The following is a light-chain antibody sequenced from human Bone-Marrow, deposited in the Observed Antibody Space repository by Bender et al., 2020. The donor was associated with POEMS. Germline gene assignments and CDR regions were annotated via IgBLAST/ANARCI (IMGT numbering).Light chain of an antibody. Sequence: QSVLTQPPSVSAAPGQRVTISCSGSSSNIGNDFVAWYQQLPGTAPKLLIYANNERPSGIPDRFSGSKSGTSATLDITGLQTGDEADYYCGTWDNILDARVFGGGTRLTVL. CDR1: SSNIGNDF. V-gene: IGLV1-51*01. J-gene: IGLJ2*01. CDR2: ANN. CDR3: GTWDNILDARV.